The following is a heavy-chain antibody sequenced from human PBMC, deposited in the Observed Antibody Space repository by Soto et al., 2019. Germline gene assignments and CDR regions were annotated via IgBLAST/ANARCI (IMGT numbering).Heavy chain of an antibody. CDR2: IKSKTDGGTT. CDR1: GFTFSNAW. CDR3: TSYIWGSPYYFDY. J-gene: IGHJ4*02. D-gene: IGHD3-16*01. Sequence: GSLRLSCAASGFTFSNAWMSWVRQAPGKGLEWVGRIKSKTDGGTTDYAAPVKGRFTISRDDSKNTLYLQMNSLKTEDTAVYYCTSYIWGSPYYFDYWGQGTLVTVSS. V-gene: IGHV3-15*01.